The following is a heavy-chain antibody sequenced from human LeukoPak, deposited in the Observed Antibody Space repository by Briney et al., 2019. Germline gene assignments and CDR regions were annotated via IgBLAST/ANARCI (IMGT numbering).Heavy chain of an antibody. V-gene: IGHV3-43*02. Sequence: GGSLRLSCAASGFTFSSYAMHWVRQAPGKGLEWVSLISGDGGSTYYADSVKGRFTISRDNSKNSLYLQMNSLRTEDTALYYCAKNPSGYGDYVDGYYFDYWGQGTLVTVSS. CDR3: AKNPSGYGDYVDGYYFDY. J-gene: IGHJ4*02. D-gene: IGHD4-17*01. CDR2: ISGDGGST. CDR1: GFTFSSYA.